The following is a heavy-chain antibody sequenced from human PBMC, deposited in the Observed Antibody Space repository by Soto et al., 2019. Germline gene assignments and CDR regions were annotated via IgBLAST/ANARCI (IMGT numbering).Heavy chain of an antibody. CDR2: IRSKGNNYAT. CDR3: SRQASDFWSGKPQYYMDV. CDR1: GFTFSGSA. D-gene: IGHD3-3*01. J-gene: IGHJ6*03. V-gene: IGHV3-73*01. Sequence: EVQLVESGGGLVQPGGSLKLSCAASGFTFSGSALHWVRQASGKGLEWVCRIRSKGNNYATAYGASLKGRFTISRDDSKNTAYLQMNSLNNEDTAVYYCSRQASDFWSGKPQYYMDVWGKGTTVTVSS.